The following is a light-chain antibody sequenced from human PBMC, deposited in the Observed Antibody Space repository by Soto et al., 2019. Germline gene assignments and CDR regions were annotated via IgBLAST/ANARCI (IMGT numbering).Light chain of an antibody. V-gene: IGLV2-14*01. CDR1: SSDVGGYNY. CDR3: SSYTSASTLLYL. CDR2: GVT. Sequence: QSALTQPASVSGSPGQSITISCTGTSSDVGGYNYVSWYQQHTGIAPKLLIYGVTNRPSGVSTRFSGSKSGNTASLTISGLQAEDEADYHCSSYTSASTLLYLFGTGTKPTV. J-gene: IGLJ1*01.